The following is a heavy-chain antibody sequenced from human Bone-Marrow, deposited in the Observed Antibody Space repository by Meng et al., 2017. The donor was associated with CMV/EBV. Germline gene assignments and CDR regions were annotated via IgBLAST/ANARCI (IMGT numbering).Heavy chain of an antibody. D-gene: IGHD1-14*01. Sequence: SEPLSLTCTVSGGSVSSGSYYWSWIRQPPGKGLEWIGYIYYSGSTNYNPSLKSRVTISVDTSKNQFSLKLSSVTAADTAVYYCARAARTYGRDYWGQGTLVTVSS. CDR3: ARAARTYGRDY. J-gene: IGHJ4*02. CDR1: GGSVSSGSYY. V-gene: IGHV4-61*01. CDR2: IYYSGST.